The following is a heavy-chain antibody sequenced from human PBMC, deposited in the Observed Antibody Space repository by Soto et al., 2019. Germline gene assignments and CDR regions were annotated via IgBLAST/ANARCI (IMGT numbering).Heavy chain of an antibody. CDR3: ARDLSGDYGALDT. CDR1: GFTFSSYG. Sequence: HPGGSLRLSCAASGFTFSSYGMHWARQGPGKGLEWVAVIWYDGSNKVYADSVKGRFTISKDNSKNTLYLQMNSLRAEDTAVYYCARDLSGDYGALDTWGQGKMVTVSS. J-gene: IGHJ3*02. D-gene: IGHD4-17*01. CDR2: IWYDGSNK. V-gene: IGHV3-33*01.